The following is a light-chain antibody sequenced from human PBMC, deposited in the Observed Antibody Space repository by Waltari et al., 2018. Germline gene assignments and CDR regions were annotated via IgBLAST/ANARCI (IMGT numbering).Light chain of an antibody. J-gene: IGLJ1*01. CDR3: CSYTGSSTYYV. Sequence: QSALTQPASVSGSPGQSITISCTGTSSDVGNYNLVSWYQQHPDKAPKLMIYEVSKRPSGVSNRVSGSKSGNTASLTISGLQAEDEADYYCCSYTGSSTYYVFGTGTKVTVL. CDR1: SSDVGNYNL. V-gene: IGLV2-23*02. CDR2: EVS.